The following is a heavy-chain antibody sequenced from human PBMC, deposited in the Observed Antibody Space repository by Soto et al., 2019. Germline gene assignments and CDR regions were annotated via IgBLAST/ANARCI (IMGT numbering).Heavy chain of an antibody. D-gene: IGHD3-3*01. CDR1: GGSFSDYY. Sequence: PSETLSLTCAVYGGSFSDYYWGWIRQPPGKGLEWIGYVYHTGRTSYNPSLKSRVSISMDTSKNQFSLNLDSVTAADTAVYFCARDFAYFDSWGQGTLVTVSS. CDR3: ARDFAYFDS. CDR2: VYHTGRT. J-gene: IGHJ4*02. V-gene: IGHV4-34*11.